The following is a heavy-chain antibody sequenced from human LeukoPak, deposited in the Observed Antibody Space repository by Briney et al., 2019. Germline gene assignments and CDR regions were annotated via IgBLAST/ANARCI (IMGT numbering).Heavy chain of an antibody. J-gene: IGHJ4*02. CDR1: GGSISSSSYY. D-gene: IGHD5-24*01. V-gene: IGHV4-39*07. CDR3: AVMGGYNYHFDY. CDR2: IYYSGST. Sequence: PSETLSLTCTVSGGSISSSSYYWGWIRQPPGKGLEWIGSIYYSGSTYYNPSLKSRVTISVDTSKNQFSLKLSSVTAADTAVYYCAVMGGYNYHFDYWGQGTLVTVSS.